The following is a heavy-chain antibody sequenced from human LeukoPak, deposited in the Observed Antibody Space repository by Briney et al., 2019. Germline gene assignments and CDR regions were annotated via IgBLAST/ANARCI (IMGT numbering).Heavy chain of an antibody. CDR1: GFTFSNYW. CDR2: IDEFGSVT. CDR3: VRDMFGGRDY. D-gene: IGHD3-10*02. J-gene: IGHJ4*02. Sequence: GGSLRLSCAASGFTFSNYWMHWVRQVPGKGLAWVSRIDEFGSVTNSADSVQGRFSISRDNAENALYLQMNSLRAEDTAAYYCVRDMFGGRDYWGQGTLVTVSS. V-gene: IGHV3-74*01.